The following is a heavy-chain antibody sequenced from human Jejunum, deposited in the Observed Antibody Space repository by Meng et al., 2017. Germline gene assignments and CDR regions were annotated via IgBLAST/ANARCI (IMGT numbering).Heavy chain of an antibody. CDR2: IYHSGTT. V-gene: IGHV4-38-2*02. Sequence: SETLSLTCTVSGYSITNGYYWGWIRQPPGKGLEWLGTIYHSGTTYDNPSLKSRVTISVDTSKNQFSLKVTSVTAADTAVYFCIASPLGIMSDFWGQGTLVTVSS. D-gene: IGHD3-16*01. CDR1: GYSITNGYY. CDR3: IASPLGIMSDF. J-gene: IGHJ4*02.